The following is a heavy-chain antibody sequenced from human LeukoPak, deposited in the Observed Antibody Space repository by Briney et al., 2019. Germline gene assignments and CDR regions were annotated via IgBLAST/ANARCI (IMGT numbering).Heavy chain of an antibody. CDR1: GGSISSYY. CDR2: IYYSGST. D-gene: IGHD1-26*01. J-gene: IGHJ3*02. Sequence: SETLSLTCTVSGGSISSYYWSWIRQPPVKGLEWIGYIYYSGSTNYNPSLKSRVTISVDTSKNQFSLKLSSVTAADTAVYYCARGGGVGATTYAFDIWGQGTMVTVSS. V-gene: IGHV4-59*01. CDR3: ARGGGVGATTYAFDI.